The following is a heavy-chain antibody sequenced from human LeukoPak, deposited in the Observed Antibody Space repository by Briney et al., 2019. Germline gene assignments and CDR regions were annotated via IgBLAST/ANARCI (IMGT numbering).Heavy chain of an antibody. J-gene: IGHJ4*02. D-gene: IGHD6-6*01. CDR3: ADVPPSGY. CDR2: ISSSSSYI. Sequence: PGGSLRLSCAASGFTFSSYSMNWVRQAPGKGLEWVSSISSSSSYIYYADSAKGRFTISRDNAKDSLYLQMNSLRAEDTAVYHCADVPPSGYWGQGTLVTVSS. CDR1: GFTFSSYS. V-gene: IGHV3-21*01.